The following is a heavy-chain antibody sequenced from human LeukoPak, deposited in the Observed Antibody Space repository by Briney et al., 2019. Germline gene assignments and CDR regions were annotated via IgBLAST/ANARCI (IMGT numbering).Heavy chain of an antibody. Sequence: GGSLRLSCAASGFTFSNYWMSWVRQAPGKGLEWVAHINNDGGEKYYVDSVKGRFTISRDNAQNSLYLQMNSLKVEDTALYYCARDKVTYWGPGTLVTVSS. CDR3: ARDKVTY. CDR1: GFTFSNYW. CDR2: INNDGGEK. J-gene: IGHJ4*02. V-gene: IGHV3-7*01.